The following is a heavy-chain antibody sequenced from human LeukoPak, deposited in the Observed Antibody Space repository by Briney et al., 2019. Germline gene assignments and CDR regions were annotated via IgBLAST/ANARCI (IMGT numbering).Heavy chain of an antibody. J-gene: IGHJ4*02. Sequence: GGSLRLSCAASGFTFSSYGMHWVRQAPGKGLEWVAVISYDGSNKYYADSVKGRFTISRDSSKNTLYLQMNSLRAEDTAVYYCAREANPRGYSYGYADYWGQGTLVTVSS. CDR3: AREANPRGYSYGYADY. D-gene: IGHD5-18*01. V-gene: IGHV3-30*03. CDR2: ISYDGSNK. CDR1: GFTFSSYG.